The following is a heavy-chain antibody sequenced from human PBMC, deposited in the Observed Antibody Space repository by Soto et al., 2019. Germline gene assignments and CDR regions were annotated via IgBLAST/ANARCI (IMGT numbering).Heavy chain of an antibody. V-gene: IGHV4-39*07. Sequence: QLQLQESGPGLVKPSETLSLTCTVSGGSISSSSYYWGWIRQPPGKGLEWIGSIYYSGSTYYNPSLKSRVTISVDTSKNQFSLKLSSVTAADTAVYYCARETYDYGDYSAGMDVWGQGTTVTVSS. J-gene: IGHJ6*02. CDR1: GGSISSSSYY. CDR3: ARETYDYGDYSAGMDV. CDR2: IYYSGST. D-gene: IGHD4-17*01.